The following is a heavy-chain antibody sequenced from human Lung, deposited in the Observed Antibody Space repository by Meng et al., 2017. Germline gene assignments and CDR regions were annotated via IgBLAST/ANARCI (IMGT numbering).Heavy chain of an antibody. D-gene: IGHD2-21*01. J-gene: IGHJ4*02. CDR2: IYHSVST. CDR3: TKNDFYCLGY. CDR1: GGSISIDNW. V-gene: IGHV4-4*02. Sequence: QVPLPEPGPGLWKPSGTLSLTSAVAGGSISIDNWWSWSRQPPGKGLEWIGEIYHSVSTNYNPSLKSRITISVDKPKNQFSLTLSSVTAADTAVYYCTKNDFYCLGYWGQGTLVTVSS.